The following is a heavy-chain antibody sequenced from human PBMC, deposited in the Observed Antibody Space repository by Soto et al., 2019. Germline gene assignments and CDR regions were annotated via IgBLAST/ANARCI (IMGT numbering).Heavy chain of an antibody. Sequence: PGGSLSHSCAASGFTVSNYYMICVRQAPGRGLQWVSGIYTAGPTYYADSVKGRFTISRDESKNTLYFQMDNLRAEDTATYYCARGKSRDAYNPLGYWGPGTLVTVSS. V-gene: IGHV3-53*01. CDR1: GFTVSNYY. D-gene: IGHD1-1*01. CDR2: IYTAGPT. CDR3: ARGKSRDAYNPLGY. J-gene: IGHJ1*01.